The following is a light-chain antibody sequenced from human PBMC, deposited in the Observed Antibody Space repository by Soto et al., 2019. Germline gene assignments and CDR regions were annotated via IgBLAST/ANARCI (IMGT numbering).Light chain of an antibody. CDR3: QQYNSAPPLT. CDR2: DAS. V-gene: IGKV3-11*01. Sequence: EIVLTQSPATLYLSPGERATLSCRASQCVSSYLAWYQQKPGQAPRLLIYDASHRATGIPARFSGSGSGTDFTLTIRSLEPEDVATYYCQQYNSAPPLTFGGGPKVEIK. CDR1: QCVSSY. J-gene: IGKJ4*01.